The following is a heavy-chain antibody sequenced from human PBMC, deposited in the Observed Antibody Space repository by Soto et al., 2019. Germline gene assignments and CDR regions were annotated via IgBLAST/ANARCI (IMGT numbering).Heavy chain of an antibody. CDR3: ARESGSYDPLDY. CDR1: GVSITSYY. D-gene: IGHD1-26*01. J-gene: IGHJ4*02. V-gene: IGHV4-59*01. Sequence: LSLTCTVSGVSITSYYWSWIRQPPGKGLEWVGYIYYSGSTRYNPSLKSRVTISIDTSKSQFSMKMTSVTAADTAMYYCARESGSYDPLDYWGQGTLVTVSS. CDR2: IYYSGST.